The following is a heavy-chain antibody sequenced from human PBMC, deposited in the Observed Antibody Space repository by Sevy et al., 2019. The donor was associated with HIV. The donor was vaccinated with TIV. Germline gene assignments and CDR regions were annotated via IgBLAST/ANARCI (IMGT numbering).Heavy chain of an antibody. CDR1: GGSVRKFY. CDR2: IYNRGIT. V-gene: IGHV4-4*07. CDR3: ARADTIIRGIWAFDL. Sequence: SETLSLTCSVSGGSVRKFYWSWIRQSAGKGLEWIGHIYNRGITNYNPSLKSRLTMSLDTSNNQFSLKLTSVTAEDTAVYYCARADTIIRGIWAFDLWGQGALVTVSS. D-gene: IGHD3-10*01. J-gene: IGHJ4*02.